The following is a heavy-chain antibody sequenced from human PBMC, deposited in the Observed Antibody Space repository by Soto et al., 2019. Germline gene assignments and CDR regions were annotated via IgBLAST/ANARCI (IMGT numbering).Heavy chain of an antibody. CDR1: GFTFSSYW. D-gene: IGHD2-2*01. CDR2: INSDGSST. CDR3: ARGGRSSTTRGMDV. J-gene: IGHJ6*02. V-gene: IGHV3-74*01. Sequence: QPGGSLRLSCAASGFTFSSYWMHWVRQAPGKGLVWVSRINSDGSSTSYADSVKGRLTISRDNAKNTLYLQMNSLRAEDTAAYYCARGGRSSTTRGMDVWGQGTTVTVSS.